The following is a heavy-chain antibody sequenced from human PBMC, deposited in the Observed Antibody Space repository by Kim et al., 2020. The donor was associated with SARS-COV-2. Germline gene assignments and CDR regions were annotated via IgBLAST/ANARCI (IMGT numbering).Heavy chain of an antibody. D-gene: IGHD3-10*01. CDR3: ASYGSGSYTNFDY. V-gene: IGHV3-30*01. J-gene: IGHJ4*02. Sequence: YADSVKGRFTISRDNSKTTLYLQMNSLRAEDTAVYYCASYGSGSYTNFDYWGQGTLVTVSS.